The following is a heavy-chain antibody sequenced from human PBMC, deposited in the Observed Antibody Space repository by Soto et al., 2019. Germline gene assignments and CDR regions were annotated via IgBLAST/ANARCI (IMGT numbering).Heavy chain of an antibody. J-gene: IGHJ4*02. Sequence: QVQLVQSGAEVKNPGASVKVSCKASGYTFSDYYMHWVRQAPGQGLEWMGRIDPNSGGTNSAQKFQGWVSMTRDPSISTAYMERSRLKSDDTAVYYCARGDGVAVAGITFDSWGQGTLVTVSS. CDR1: GYTFSDYY. CDR3: ARGDGVAVAGITFDS. V-gene: IGHV1-2*04. D-gene: IGHD6-19*01. CDR2: IDPNSGGT.